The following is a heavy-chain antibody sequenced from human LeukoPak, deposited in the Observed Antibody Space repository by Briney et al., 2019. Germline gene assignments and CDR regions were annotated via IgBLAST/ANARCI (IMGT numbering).Heavy chain of an antibody. CDR3: VRDVEMATEVFDY. Sequence: ASVKVSCKASGYTFTSYDINWVRQATGQGLEWMGWMNPNSGNTGYAQKFQGRVTMTRNTSISTAYMELSSLRSEDTAVYYCVRDVEMATEVFDYWGQGTLVTVSS. V-gene: IGHV1-8*01. D-gene: IGHD5-24*01. J-gene: IGHJ4*02. CDR2: MNPNSGNT. CDR1: GYTFTSYD.